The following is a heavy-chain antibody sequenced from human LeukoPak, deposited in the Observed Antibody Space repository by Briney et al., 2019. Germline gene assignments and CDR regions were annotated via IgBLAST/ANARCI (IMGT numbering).Heavy chain of an antibody. CDR2: ISDSGGRT. D-gene: IGHD3-22*01. CDR3: AKRGVVIRVILVGFHKEAYYFDS. CDR1: GITLSNYG. J-gene: IGHJ4*02. Sequence: GGSLRLSSAVSGITLSNYGMSWVRQAPGKGLEWVAGISDSGGRTNYADSVKGRFTISRDNPKNTLYLQMNILRAEDTAVYFCAKRGVVIRVILVGFHKEAYYFDSWGQGALVTVSS. V-gene: IGHV3-23*01.